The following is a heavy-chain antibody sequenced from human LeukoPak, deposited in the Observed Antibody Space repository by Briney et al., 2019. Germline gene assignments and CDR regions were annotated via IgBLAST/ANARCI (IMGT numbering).Heavy chain of an antibody. Sequence: SETLSLTCTVSGGSISSYYWSWIRQPPGKGLEWIGYIYYSGSTNYNPSLKSRVTISVDTSKNQFSLKLSSVTAADTAVYYCASYPLDYYDSSGYYDYWGQGTLVTVSS. D-gene: IGHD3-22*01. CDR3: ASYPLDYYDSSGYYDY. V-gene: IGHV4-59*01. J-gene: IGHJ4*02. CDR1: GGSISSYY. CDR2: IYYSGST.